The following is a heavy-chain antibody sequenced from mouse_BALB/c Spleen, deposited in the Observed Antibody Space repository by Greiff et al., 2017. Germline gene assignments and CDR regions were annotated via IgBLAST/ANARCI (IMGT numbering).Heavy chain of an antibody. Sequence: EVQLQQSGAELVKPGASVKLSCTASGFNIKDTYMHWVKQRPEQGLEWIGRIDPANGNTKYDPKFQGKATITADTSSNTAYLQLSSLTSEDTAVYYCARLGYYGSGRCADWGQGTLVTVSA. CDR3: ARLGYYGSGRCAD. CDR1: GFNIKDTY. J-gene: IGHJ3*01. CDR2: IDPANGNT. V-gene: IGHV14-3*02. D-gene: IGHD1-1*01.